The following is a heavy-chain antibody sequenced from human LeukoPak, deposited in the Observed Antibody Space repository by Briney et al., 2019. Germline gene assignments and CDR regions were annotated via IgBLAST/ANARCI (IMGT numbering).Heavy chain of an antibody. CDR3: ARDSGRYCSGGSCYRYYYMDV. J-gene: IGHJ6*03. Sequence: SETLSLTCTVSGGSISSYYWSWIRQPPGKGLEWVGYIYYTGTTNYNPSLKSRVTISLDTSKNQFSLKLSSVTAADTAVYYCARDSGRYCSGGSCYRYYYMDVWGKGTTVTVSS. CDR1: GGSISSYY. D-gene: IGHD2-15*01. V-gene: IGHV4-59*01. CDR2: IYYTGTT.